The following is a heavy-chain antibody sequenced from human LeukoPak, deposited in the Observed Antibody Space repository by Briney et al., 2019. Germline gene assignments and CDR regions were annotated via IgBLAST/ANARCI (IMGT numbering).Heavy chain of an antibody. CDR1: RGSSGSYY. CDR2: IYYSGST. V-gene: IGHV4-59*06. J-gene: IGHJ4*02. Sequence: SETLSLTCTVSRGSSGSYYWTWIRQPPGKGLEWIGYIYYSGSTYYNPSLKSRVTISVDTSKNQFSLKLSSVTAADTAVYYCAREVIEMATIRYFDYWGQGTLVTVSS. CDR3: AREVIEMATIRYFDY. D-gene: IGHD5-24*01.